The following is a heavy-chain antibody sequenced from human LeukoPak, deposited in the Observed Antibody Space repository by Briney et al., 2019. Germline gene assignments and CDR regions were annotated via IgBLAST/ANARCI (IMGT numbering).Heavy chain of an antibody. Sequence: GESLKISCKGSGYSFPSYWISWVRQMPGKGLEWMGIIYPGDSDTRYSPSFQGQVTISADKSISTAYLQWSSLKASDTAMYYCARHRNSNYEGYYYIDVWGKGTTVTVSS. CDR1: GYSFPSYW. CDR2: IYPGDSDT. D-gene: IGHD4-11*01. V-gene: IGHV5-51*01. J-gene: IGHJ6*03. CDR3: ARHRNSNYEGYYYIDV.